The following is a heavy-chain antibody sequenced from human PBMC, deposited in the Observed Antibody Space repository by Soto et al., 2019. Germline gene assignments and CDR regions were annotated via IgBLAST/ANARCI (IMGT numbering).Heavy chain of an antibody. Sequence: GASVKVSCKASGYTFTGYYIHWVRQAPGQGLEWMGWINPNSGGTNYAQKFQGWVTMTRDTSISTAYMELSRLRSDDTAVYYCARARTLDAFDIWGQETMVPLSS. D-gene: IGHD2-2*01. V-gene: IGHV1-2*04. CDR2: INPNSGGT. CDR1: GYTFTGYY. J-gene: IGHJ3*02. CDR3: ARARTLDAFDI.